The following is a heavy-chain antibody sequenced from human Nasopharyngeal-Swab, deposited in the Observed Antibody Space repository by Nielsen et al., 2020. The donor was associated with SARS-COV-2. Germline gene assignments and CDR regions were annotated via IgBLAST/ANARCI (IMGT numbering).Heavy chain of an antibody. CDR2: IYYSGST. CDR3: AREGSTSPWNGYYYVMDV. Sequence: SETLSLTCNVSGGSVSSGSYYWSGIRQPPGKGLEWIGYIYYSGSTNYNPSLKSRVTISVDTSKNQFSLKLSSVTAADTAVYYCAREGSTSPWNGYYYVMDVWGQGTTVTVSS. CDR1: GGSVSSGSYY. D-gene: IGHD2-2*01. V-gene: IGHV4-61*01. J-gene: IGHJ6*02.